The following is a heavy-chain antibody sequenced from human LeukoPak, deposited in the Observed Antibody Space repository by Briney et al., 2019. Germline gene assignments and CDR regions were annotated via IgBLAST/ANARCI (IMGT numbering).Heavy chain of an antibody. CDR2: ISSSSSFI. V-gene: IGHV3-21*01. D-gene: IGHD2-2*01. CDR3: ARDPPLGSCSTISCPHLDY. CDR1: GFTFSRYS. J-gene: IGHJ4*02. Sequence: GGSLRLSCAASGFTFSRYSMNWVRQAPGKGLEWVSSISSSSSFIYYADSVKGRFTISRDNAKNSLYLQMNSLRAEDTAAYYCARDPPLGSCSTISCPHLDYWGPGTLVTVSS.